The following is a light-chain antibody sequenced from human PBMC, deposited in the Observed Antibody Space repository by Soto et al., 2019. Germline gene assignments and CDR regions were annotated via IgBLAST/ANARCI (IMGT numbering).Light chain of an antibody. Sequence: DIQMTQSPSSLSASVGDRVTITCRASQTISNYLNWYQQKPGKAPKLLIYATFSLQSGVPSRFSGSGSGTDFTLTISSLQPEDFATYYCQRTYRSLQTFGQGTKVDIK. CDR1: QTISNY. J-gene: IGKJ1*01. CDR2: ATF. V-gene: IGKV1-39*01. CDR3: QRTYRSLQT.